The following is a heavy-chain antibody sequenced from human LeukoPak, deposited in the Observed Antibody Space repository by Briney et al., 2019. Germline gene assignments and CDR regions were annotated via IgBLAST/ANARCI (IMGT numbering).Heavy chain of an antibody. D-gene: IGHD3-10*01. Sequence: SETLSLTCTVSGGSISSGGYYWSWIRQHPGKGLEWIGYIYYSGSTYYNPSLKSRVTISVDTSKNQFSLKLSSVTAADTAVYYCARGRGRDPNWFDPWGQGTLVTVSS. CDR3: ARGRGRDPNWFDP. V-gene: IGHV4-31*03. CDR2: IYYSGST. J-gene: IGHJ5*02. CDR1: GGSISSGGYY.